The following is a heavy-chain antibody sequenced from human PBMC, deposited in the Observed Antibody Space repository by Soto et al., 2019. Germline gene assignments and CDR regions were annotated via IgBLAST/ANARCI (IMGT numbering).Heavy chain of an antibody. V-gene: IGHV3-7*03. D-gene: IGHD6-6*01. CDR1: GFTFSSYW. CDR3: ARYLVDESYYYYGTDV. CDR2: IKQDGSEK. Sequence: GGSLRLSCAASGFTFSSYWMSWVRQAPGKGLEWVANIKQDGSEKYYVDSVKGRFTISRDNAKNSLYLQMNSLRAEDTAVYYCARYLVDESYYYYGTDVWGQGTTVTVSS. J-gene: IGHJ6*02.